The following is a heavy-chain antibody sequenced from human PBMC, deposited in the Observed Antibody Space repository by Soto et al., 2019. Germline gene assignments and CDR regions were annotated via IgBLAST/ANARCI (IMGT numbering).Heavy chain of an antibody. J-gene: IGHJ4*02. CDR1: GFDFNRFT. Sequence: EVQLVQSGGRVVPPGGSLRISCAASGFDFNRFTMHWVRQTPERGLEWVSYIRGDGTDIRYADSVRGRVTISRDNTKNSLYLQMYSLTTEDTALYYCAKERDCGGVCFYFDFWGQGALVTVSS. CDR3: AKERDCGGVCFYFDF. V-gene: IGHV3-43*01. CDR2: IRGDGTDI. D-gene: IGHD2-21*01.